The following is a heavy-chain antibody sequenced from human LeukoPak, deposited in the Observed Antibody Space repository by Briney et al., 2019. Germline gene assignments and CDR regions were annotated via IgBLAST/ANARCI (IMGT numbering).Heavy chain of an antibody. D-gene: IGHD6-13*01. V-gene: IGHV3-66*01. Sequence: AVRSLRLSCAASGFAVSSNYMSSVRQAPQKRLERVSVIYSGGSTYYADSVKGRFTISRDNSKNTLYLQMNSLRAEDTAVYYCARSSSSWSDYYGMDVWGQGTTVTVSS. CDR2: IYSGGST. CDR1: GFAVSSNY. CDR3: ARSSSSWSDYYGMDV. J-gene: IGHJ6*02.